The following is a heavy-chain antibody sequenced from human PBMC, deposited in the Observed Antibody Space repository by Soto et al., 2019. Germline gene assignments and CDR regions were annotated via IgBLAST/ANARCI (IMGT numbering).Heavy chain of an antibody. D-gene: IGHD6-19*01. J-gene: IGHJ5*02. Sequence: PGGSLRLSCAASGFTFSSYNMNWVHQAPGKGLEWVSYISASGSSTHCADSVEGRFTISRDNAKNSLYLQMNSLRAEDTGVYYCSSYTEYSSGPSWGQGTLDTGSS. CDR3: SSYTEYSSGPS. V-gene: IGHV3-48*01. CDR1: GFTFSSYN. CDR2: ISASGSST.